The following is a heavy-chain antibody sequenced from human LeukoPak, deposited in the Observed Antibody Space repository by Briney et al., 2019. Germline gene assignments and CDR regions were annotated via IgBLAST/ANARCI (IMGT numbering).Heavy chain of an antibody. V-gene: IGHV4-39*07. CDR1: GGSFTSVTDY. CDR3: ARVVMITFGTLNWFDP. J-gene: IGHJ5*02. CDR2: IYHSGST. Sequence: PSQTLSLTCTVSGGSFTSVTDYWAWIRQPPGKGLEWIGSIYHSGSTYYNPSLKSRVTISVDTSKNQFSLKLSSVTAADTAVYYCARVVMITFGTLNWFDPWGQGTLVTVSS. D-gene: IGHD3-16*01.